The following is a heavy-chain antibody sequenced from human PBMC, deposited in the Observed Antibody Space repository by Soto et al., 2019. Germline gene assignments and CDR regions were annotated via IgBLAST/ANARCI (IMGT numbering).Heavy chain of an antibody. CDR3: ARGALTTYFDY. V-gene: IGHV4-59*01. J-gene: IGHJ4*02. CDR1: GGSISSYY. Sequence: QVQLQESGPGLVKPSETLSLTCAVSGGSISSYYWSWIRQPPGKGLEGIGYFYYSGSTNYNPSLKSRVTISVDTSKNQFSLKLSSVTAADTAVYYCARGALTTYFDYWGQGTLVTVSS. CDR2: FYYSGST.